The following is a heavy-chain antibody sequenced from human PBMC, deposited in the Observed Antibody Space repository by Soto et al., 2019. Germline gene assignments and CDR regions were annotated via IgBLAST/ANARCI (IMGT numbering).Heavy chain of an antibody. V-gene: IGHV4-4*02. D-gene: IGHD3-10*01. CDR3: ARFNYVSGSYWTWFDP. Sequence: SETLSLTCAVSGGSISSSNWWSWVRQPPGKGLEWIGEINHSGSTNYNPSLISRVSISVDKSKNHFSLKLSSVTAADTAVYYWARFNYVSGSYWTWFDPWRQGTLVT. J-gene: IGHJ5*02. CDR2: INHSGST. CDR1: GGSISSSNW.